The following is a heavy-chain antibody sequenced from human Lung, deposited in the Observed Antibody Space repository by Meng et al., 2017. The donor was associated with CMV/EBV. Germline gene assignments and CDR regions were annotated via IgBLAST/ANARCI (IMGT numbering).Heavy chain of an antibody. CDR1: GITLSTYS. CDR2: ISRSGSYE. V-gene: IGHV3-21*01. CDR3: ARVRQGVADHYFDY. Sequence: GGSLRLXXAASGITLSTYSMSWVRQAPGKGLEWVSSISRSGSYEYYADSVKGRFAISRDNAKNSLYLQMNSLRVEDTAVYYCARVRQGVADHYFDYWGQGTLVXVSS. J-gene: IGHJ4*02. D-gene: IGHD2-21*01.